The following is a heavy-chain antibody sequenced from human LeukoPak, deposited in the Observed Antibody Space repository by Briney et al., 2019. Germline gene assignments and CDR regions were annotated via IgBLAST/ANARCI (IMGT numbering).Heavy chain of an antibody. Sequence: SETLSLTCTVSGGSISSSSYYWGWIRQPPGKGLEWIGSIYYSGSTYYNPSLKSRVTTSVDTSKNQFSLKLSSVTAADTAVYYCARPRQDGYNYWFDPWGQGTLVTVSS. D-gene: IGHD5-24*01. CDR2: IYYSGST. CDR1: GGSISSSSYY. V-gene: IGHV4-39*01. CDR3: ARPRQDGYNYWFDP. J-gene: IGHJ5*02.